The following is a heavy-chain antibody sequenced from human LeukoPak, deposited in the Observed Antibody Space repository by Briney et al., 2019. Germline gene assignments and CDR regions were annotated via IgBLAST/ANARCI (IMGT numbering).Heavy chain of an antibody. V-gene: IGHV3-74*01. CDR3: SRDRPHNWFDP. CDR1: GFTFNNHW. J-gene: IGHJ5*02. CDR2: IDNDGSNT. Sequence: HAGGSLRLSCAASGFTFNNHWMHWVRQVPGKGLEWVSRIDNDGSNTIYADSVKARFTFSRDNAKNTLYLQMNSLRAEDTAMYYCSRDRPHNWFDPWGQGTLVTVSS.